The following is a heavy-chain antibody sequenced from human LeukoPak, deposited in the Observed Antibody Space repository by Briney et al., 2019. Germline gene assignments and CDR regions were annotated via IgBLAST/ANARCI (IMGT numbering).Heavy chain of an antibody. D-gene: IGHD3-9*01. V-gene: IGHV1-3*04. CDR2: INSDNGNT. Sequence: ASVKVSCKASGYTFTTYAIHWVRQAPGQRLEWMGWINSDNGNTKYSQKFQGRVTITRDTSAYTAYMELRSLSSADTAIYFCARAPYDFLTGFSLNWFDPWGQGTPVTVSS. CDR3: ARAPYDFLTGFSLNWFDP. J-gene: IGHJ5*02. CDR1: GYTFTTYA.